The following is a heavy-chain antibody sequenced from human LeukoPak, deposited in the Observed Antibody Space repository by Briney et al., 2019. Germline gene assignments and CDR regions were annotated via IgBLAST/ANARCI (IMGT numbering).Heavy chain of an antibody. V-gene: IGHV1-8*02. J-gene: IGHJ6*02. CDR3: ARVSTVTTWYYYYYGMDV. Sequence: ASVKVSCKASGGTFSSYAISWVRQAPGQGLEWMGWMNPNSGNTGYAQKFQGRVTMTRNTSISTAYMELSSLRSEDTAVYYCARVSTVTTWYYYYYGMDVWGQGTTVTVSS. CDR1: GGTFSSYA. CDR2: MNPNSGNT. D-gene: IGHD4-11*01.